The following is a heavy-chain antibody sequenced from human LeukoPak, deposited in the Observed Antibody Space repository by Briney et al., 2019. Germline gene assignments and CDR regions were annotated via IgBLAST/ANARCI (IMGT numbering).Heavy chain of an antibody. D-gene: IGHD6-13*01. J-gene: IGHJ5*02. CDR3: AIDCHSSSLGGFDP. CDR1: GYTFIAYY. V-gene: IGHV1-2*02. CDR2: INPNSGAT. Sequence: GASVKVSCKASGYTFIAYYMHWVRQAPGQGLEWMGWINPNSGATNYAQNFQGRVTMTRDTSISTAYMELSRLRSDDTAVYYCAIDCHSSSLGGFDPWGQGTLVTVSS.